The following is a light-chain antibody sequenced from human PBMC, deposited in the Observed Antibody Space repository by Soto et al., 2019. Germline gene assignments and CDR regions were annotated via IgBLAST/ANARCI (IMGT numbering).Light chain of an antibody. J-gene: IGKJ5*01. CDR3: QQYNISPWT. Sequence: IQLPQPPSTLSESVSAALTITGLASQSISTRLAWNQQRPGKAPKYLIYDASTLQSGAPSRFSGSGSGTEFTLSISSLQPDDFATYYCQQYNISPWTFGQGTRLDI. CDR1: QSISTR. V-gene: IGKV1-5*01. CDR2: DAS.